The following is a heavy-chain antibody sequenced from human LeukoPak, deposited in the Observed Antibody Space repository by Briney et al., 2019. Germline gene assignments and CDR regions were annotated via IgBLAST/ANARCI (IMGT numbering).Heavy chain of an antibody. CDR1: GLSFSSYG. V-gene: IGHV3-30*02. J-gene: IGHJ5*02. Sequence: PGGSLRLSCAASGLSFSSYGMHWVRQAPGKGLEWVAFIRYDGSNKYYADSVKGRFTISRDNSKNTLYLQMNSLRAEDTAVYYCARDLPDCSGGSCYFSWFDPWGQGTLVTVSS. CDR2: IRYDGSNK. D-gene: IGHD2-15*01. CDR3: ARDLPDCSGGSCYFSWFDP.